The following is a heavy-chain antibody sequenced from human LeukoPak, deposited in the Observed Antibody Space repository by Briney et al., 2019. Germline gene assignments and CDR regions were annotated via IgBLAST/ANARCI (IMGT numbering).Heavy chain of an antibody. CDR2: ISSSGGST. D-gene: IGHD6-13*01. CDR1: GFTFSSYE. CDR3: AKGRIASAENWFDP. V-gene: IGHV3-23*01. J-gene: IGHJ5*02. Sequence: PGGSLRLSCAASGFTFSSYEMNWVRQAPGKGLEWVSYISSSGGSTYYADSVKGRFTISRDNSKNTLYLQMNSLRAEDTAVYYCAKGRIASAENWFDPWGQGTLVTVSS.